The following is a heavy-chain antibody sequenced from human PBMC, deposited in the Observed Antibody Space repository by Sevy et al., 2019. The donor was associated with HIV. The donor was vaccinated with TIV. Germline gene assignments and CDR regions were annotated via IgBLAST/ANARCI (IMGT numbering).Heavy chain of an antibody. J-gene: IGHJ4*02. CDR2: ISSDGSRT. Sequence: GGSLRLSCAASGFTFSSYWKHWVRQAPGKGLVWVSRISSDGSRTSYADSVKGRFTISRDNAKNTLYLQMNNLRADDTAVYYCARDDVFAFWGQGTLVTVSS. CDR1: GFTFSSYW. V-gene: IGHV3-74*01. CDR3: ARDDVFAF.